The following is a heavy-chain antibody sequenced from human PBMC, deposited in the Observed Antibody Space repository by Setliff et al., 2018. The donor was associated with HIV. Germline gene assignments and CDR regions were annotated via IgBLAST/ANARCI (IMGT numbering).Heavy chain of an antibody. CDR1: GYSFTSYW. V-gene: IGHV5-51*01. CDR2: IYTVDSDT. D-gene: IGHD3-16*02. CDR3: ARHRIVKAYYYYMDV. J-gene: IGHJ6*03. Sequence: GESLWISCTGSGYSFTSYWIGWVRQIPGKGLEWMVFIYTVDSDTRYSRSLQGQVTISADKSISTAYLQWSRLNASDTAMYYGARHRIVKAYYYYMDVWGKGTTVTVSS.